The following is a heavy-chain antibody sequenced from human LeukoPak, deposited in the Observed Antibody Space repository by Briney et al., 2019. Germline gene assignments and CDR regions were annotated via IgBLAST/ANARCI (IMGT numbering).Heavy chain of an antibody. Sequence: SETPSLTCAVYGGSFSGYYWSWIRQPPGKGLEWIGEINHSGSTNYNPSLKSRVTISVDTSKNQFSLKLSSVTAADTAVYYCARGLLYYDILTGYYKGDDAFDIWGQGTMVTVSS. V-gene: IGHV4-34*01. J-gene: IGHJ3*02. CDR3: ARGLLYYDILTGYYKGDDAFDI. D-gene: IGHD3-9*01. CDR1: GGSFSGYY. CDR2: INHSGST.